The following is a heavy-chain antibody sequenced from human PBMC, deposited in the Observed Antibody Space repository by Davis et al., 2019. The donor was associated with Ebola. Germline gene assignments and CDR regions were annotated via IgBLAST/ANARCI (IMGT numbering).Heavy chain of an antibody. CDR1: GYTFTSYG. V-gene: IGHV1-18*01. Sequence: ASVQVSCKASGYTFTSYGISWVRQAPGQGLEWMGWINPNSGGTNYAQKFQGRVTITRDTSASTAYMELSSLRSDDTAVYYCARGGYMDVWGKGTTVTVSS. J-gene: IGHJ6*03. CDR2: INPNSGGT. CDR3: ARGGYMDV.